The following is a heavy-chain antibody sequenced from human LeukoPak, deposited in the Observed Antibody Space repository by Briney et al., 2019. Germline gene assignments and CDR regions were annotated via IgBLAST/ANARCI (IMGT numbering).Heavy chain of an antibody. Sequence: GGSLRLSCAASGFTFSSYAMSRVRQAPGKGLEWVSAIRGSGDSTYYADSVKGRFTISRDNSKNTLYLQMNSLRVEDTAVYYCAKGVTVSGTGDYWGQGTLVTVSS. D-gene: IGHD6-19*01. J-gene: IGHJ4*02. V-gene: IGHV3-23*01. CDR1: GFTFSSYA. CDR3: AKGVTVSGTGDY. CDR2: IRGSGDST.